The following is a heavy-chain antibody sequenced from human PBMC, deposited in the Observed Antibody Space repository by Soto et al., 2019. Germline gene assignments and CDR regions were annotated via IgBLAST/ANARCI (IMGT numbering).Heavy chain of an antibody. D-gene: IGHD5-18*01. CDR3: VRERSGYSYADS. CDR2: ISGSGANT. Sequence: EVQLLDSGGGLVQPGGSLRLSCAASGFTFSSYAMSWVRQAPGKGLGWVSAISGSGANTYYADSVKGRFTISRDNSKNTFYLQMNSLRAEDSAMYYCVRERSGYSYADSWGQGTLVTVSS. J-gene: IGHJ4*02. V-gene: IGHV3-23*01. CDR1: GFTFSSYA.